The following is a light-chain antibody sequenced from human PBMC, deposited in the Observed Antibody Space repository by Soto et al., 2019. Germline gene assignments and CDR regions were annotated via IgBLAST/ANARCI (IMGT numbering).Light chain of an antibody. J-gene: IGKJ1*01. CDR2: GSS. CDR3: QQYGSSPAT. Sequence: EIVLTQSPGTLSLSPGERATLSCRASQSVSSSYLAWYQKPPGQAPRLLIYGSSSRATGLPDRFSGRGSGTDFTLTISRLEPEDYAEYYCQQYGSSPATFGQGTKVEIK. V-gene: IGKV3-20*01. CDR1: QSVSSSY.